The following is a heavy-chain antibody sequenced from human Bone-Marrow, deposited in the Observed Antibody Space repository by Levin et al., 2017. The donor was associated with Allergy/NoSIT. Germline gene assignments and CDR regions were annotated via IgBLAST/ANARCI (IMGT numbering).Heavy chain of an antibody. D-gene: IGHD2-15*01. CDR3: ARGGFRYEY. CDR2: INTDGTER. J-gene: IGHJ4*02. V-gene: IGHV3-7*01. CDR1: EFTFGSYS. Sequence: SCVASEFTFGSYSMTWVRQAPGKGLEWVANINTDGTERSYVDSVKGRFTIARDYAKNSLYLEMNSLRAEDTAVYYCARGGFRYEYWGQGTLVAVSS.